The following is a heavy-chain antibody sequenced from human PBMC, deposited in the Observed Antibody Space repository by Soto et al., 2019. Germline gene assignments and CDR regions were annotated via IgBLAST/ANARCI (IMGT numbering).Heavy chain of an antibody. CDR3: ARGDFDTTANFYAGWFDP. J-gene: IGHJ5*02. V-gene: IGHV1-2*02. Sequence: QVQLVQSGTEVKKAGASVKVTCKASGYTFTGYYIHWLRQAPGQGLEWLGWLNPKSGDTKYAQKFQGRVTMTNDTSISTAYMELSRLGSDDTAVYYCARGDFDTTANFYAGWFDPWGQGTLVIVSS. D-gene: IGHD2-21*02. CDR2: LNPKSGDT. CDR1: GYTFTGYY.